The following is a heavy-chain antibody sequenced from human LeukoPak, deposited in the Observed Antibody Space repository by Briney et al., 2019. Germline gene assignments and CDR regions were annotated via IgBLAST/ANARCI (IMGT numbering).Heavy chain of an antibody. CDR2: IYTSGST. Sequence: PSQTLSLTCTVSGGSISSGSYYWSWIRQPAGKGLEWIGRIYTSGSTNYNPSLKSRVTISVDTSKNQFSLKLSSVTAADTAVCYCASSFQQLVPRGYFDYWGQGTLVTVSS. D-gene: IGHD6-13*01. J-gene: IGHJ4*02. V-gene: IGHV4-61*02. CDR3: ASSFQQLVPRGYFDY. CDR1: GGSISSGSYY.